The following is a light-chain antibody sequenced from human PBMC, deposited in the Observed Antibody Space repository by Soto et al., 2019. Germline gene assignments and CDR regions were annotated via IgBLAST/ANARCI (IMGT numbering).Light chain of an antibody. V-gene: IGKV3-20*01. CDR3: QQYNDSPLT. CDR2: AAS. CDR1: QSLNTNS. Sequence: EIVLTQSPGTLSLSPGERATLSCRASQSLNTNSLAWYQQKPGQTPRLLIYAASTRDTDIPDRFIGSGSGTDFALTITRLEPEDFELYYCQQYNDSPLTFGPGTKLDVK. J-gene: IGKJ3*01.